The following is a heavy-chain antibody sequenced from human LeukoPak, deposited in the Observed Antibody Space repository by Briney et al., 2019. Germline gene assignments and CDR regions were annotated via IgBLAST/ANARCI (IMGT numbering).Heavy chain of an antibody. CDR2: IWYEGSKK. Sequence: GGALRLSCAASGFTFSSYGMHWVRQARGKGVERGAVIWYEGSKKYYADSVKGRFTISRDNSKNTLYLQMNSLRAEDTAVYYCARDRSYSSSCPIYWGQGTLVTVSS. CDR1: GFTFSSYG. CDR3: ARDRSYSSSCPIY. J-gene: IGHJ4*02. V-gene: IGHV3-33*01. D-gene: IGHD6-13*01.